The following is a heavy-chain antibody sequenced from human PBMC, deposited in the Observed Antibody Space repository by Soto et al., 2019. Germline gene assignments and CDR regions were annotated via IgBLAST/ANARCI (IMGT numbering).Heavy chain of an antibody. CDR1: GVTFRGYA. Sequence: WGSLRLSCAGSGVTFRGYAVHWVRQTPGKGLEWVTVISADGSKTYSADSVKGRFSVSRDDSTNMVFLQMSSLRSEDTAVYHCARAYQLPYYFDDWGPGTPVTVSS. CDR3: ARAYQLPYYFDD. D-gene: IGHD2-21*01. J-gene: IGHJ4*02. V-gene: IGHV3-30*14. CDR2: ISADGSKT.